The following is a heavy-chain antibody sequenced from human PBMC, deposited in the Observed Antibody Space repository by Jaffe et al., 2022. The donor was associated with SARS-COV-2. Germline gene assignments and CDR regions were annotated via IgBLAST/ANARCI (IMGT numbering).Heavy chain of an antibody. CDR2: ISYDGSNK. CDR1: GFTFSSYA. V-gene: IGHV3-30*04. Sequence: QVQLVESGGGVVQPGRSLRLSCAASGFTFSSYAMHWVRQAPGKGLEWVAVISYDGSNKYYADSVKGRFTISRDNSKNTLYLQMNSLRAEDTAVYYCARDPSDWLSTDFDYWGQGTLVTVSS. J-gene: IGHJ4*02. CDR3: ARDPSDWLSTDFDY. D-gene: IGHD3-9*01.